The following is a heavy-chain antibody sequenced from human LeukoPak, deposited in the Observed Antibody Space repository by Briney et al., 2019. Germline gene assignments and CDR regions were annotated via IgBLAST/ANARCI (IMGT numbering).Heavy chain of an antibody. J-gene: IGHJ4*02. CDR3: ASMAMDPAMETNYCDY. CDR2: IHPRGGVT. Sequence: GASVNVSYKPSVYTFTSKYMHWVRQAPGQGREWMGVIHPRGGVTNQAPKFQGTVTITSDTATAPVFMELSNLTSEDTATYYCASMAMDPAMETNYCDYWGQGTLVTVSS. D-gene: IGHD5-18*01. CDR1: VYTFTSKY. V-gene: IGHV1-46*01.